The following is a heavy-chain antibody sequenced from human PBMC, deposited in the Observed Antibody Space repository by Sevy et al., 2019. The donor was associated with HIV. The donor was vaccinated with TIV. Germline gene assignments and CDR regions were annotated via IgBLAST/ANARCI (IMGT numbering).Heavy chain of an antibody. V-gene: IGHV1-18*01. CDR3: ARGLSSQSPELLGFWYFDL. J-gene: IGHJ2*01. CDR1: GYTFTSYG. D-gene: IGHD1-26*01. CDR2: ISAYNGNT. Sequence: PSVKVSCKASGYTFTSYGISWVRQAPGQGLEWMGWISAYNGNTNYAQKLQGRVTMTTDTSTSTAYMELRSLRSDDTAVYYCARGLSSQSPELLGFWYFDLWGRGTLVTVSS.